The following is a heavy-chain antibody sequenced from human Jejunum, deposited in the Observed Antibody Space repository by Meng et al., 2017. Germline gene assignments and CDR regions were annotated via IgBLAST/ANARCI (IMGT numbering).Heavy chain of an antibody. CDR2: VNPSNGDT. J-gene: IGHJ4*02. Sequence: QVPLVQSGAEVKKPGASVKVSCKASGYTFTGQYIHWVRQAPGEGLDWMGWVNPSNGDTKYAQKFQGRVAMTTDTSINTVYMELNSLTSDDTALYYCTRSHYFDYWGQGTLVTVSS. CDR3: TRSHYFDY. CDR1: GYTFTGQY. V-gene: IGHV1-2*02.